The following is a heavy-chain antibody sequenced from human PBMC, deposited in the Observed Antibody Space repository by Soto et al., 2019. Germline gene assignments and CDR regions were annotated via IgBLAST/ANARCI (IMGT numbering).Heavy chain of an antibody. CDR3: ARHNGPLYVGYYYDMDV. CDR1: GCSISSNSYY. J-gene: IGHJ6*02. CDR2: IYYSGYT. V-gene: IGHV4-39*01. D-gene: IGHD3-16*01. Sequence: PSETLSLTCTVSGCSISSNSYYWGWIPQPPGKGLEWIGSIYYSGYTYYNPSLKSRVTISVDTSKNQFSLKLSSVTAADTAVYYCARHNGPLYVGYYYDMDVWGQGTTVTVSS.